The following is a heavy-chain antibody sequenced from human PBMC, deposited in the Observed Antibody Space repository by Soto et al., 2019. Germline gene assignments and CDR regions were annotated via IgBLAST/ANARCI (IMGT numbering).Heavy chain of an antibody. Sequence: QVQLQQWGAGLLKPSETLSLTCAVYGGSFSGYYWSWIRKPPGKGLEWIGEINHSGSTNYNPSLKSRVTISVDTYKNHRSLKLSSVTAADTAVYYWARGRDGGAAIWGQGTLVTVSS. D-gene: IGHD4-17*01. CDR3: ARGRDGGAAI. V-gene: IGHV4-34*02. J-gene: IGHJ4*02. CDR2: INHSGST. CDR1: GGSFSGYY.